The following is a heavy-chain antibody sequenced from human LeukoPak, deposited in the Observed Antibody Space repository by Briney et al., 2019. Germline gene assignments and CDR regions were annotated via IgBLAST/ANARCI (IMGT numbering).Heavy chain of an antibody. V-gene: IGHV4-31*03. CDR1: GGSISSGGYY. CDR2: IYYSGST. Sequence: SETLSLTCTVSGGSISSGGYYWSWIRQHPGKGLEWIGYIYYSGSTYYNPSLKSRVTTSVDTSKNQFSLKLSSVTAADTAVYYCATCSSTSENWFDPWGQGTLVTVSS. CDR3: ATCSSTSENWFDP. D-gene: IGHD2-2*01. J-gene: IGHJ5*02.